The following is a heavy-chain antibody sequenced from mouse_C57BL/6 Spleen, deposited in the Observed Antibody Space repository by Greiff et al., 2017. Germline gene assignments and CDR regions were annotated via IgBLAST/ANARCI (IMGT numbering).Heavy chain of an antibody. D-gene: IGHD4-1*01. CDR3: ARLGSFAY. V-gene: IGHV1-69*01. CDR1: GYTFTSYW. J-gene: IGHJ3*01. CDR2: IDPSDSYT. Sequence: VQLQQPGAELVMPGASVKLSCKASGYTFTSYWMHWVKQRPGQGLEWIGEIDPSDSYTNYNQKFKGKSTLTVDKSSSTAYMQLSSLTSEDSAVYYCARLGSFAYWGQRTLVTVSA.